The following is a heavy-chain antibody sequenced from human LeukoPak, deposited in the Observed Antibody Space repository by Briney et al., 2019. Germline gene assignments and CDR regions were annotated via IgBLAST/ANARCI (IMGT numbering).Heavy chain of an antibody. Sequence: SETLSLTCTVSGGSVSSGSYYWGWIRQPPGKGLEWIGDIYYSGSTNYNPSLKSRVTISVDTSKNQFSLKLSSVTAADTAVYYCASLHYYDSSGSLSGAFDIWGQGTMVTVSS. CDR3: ASLHYYDSSGSLSGAFDI. CDR1: GGSVSSGSYY. J-gene: IGHJ3*02. CDR2: IYYSGST. D-gene: IGHD3-22*01. V-gene: IGHV4-61*01.